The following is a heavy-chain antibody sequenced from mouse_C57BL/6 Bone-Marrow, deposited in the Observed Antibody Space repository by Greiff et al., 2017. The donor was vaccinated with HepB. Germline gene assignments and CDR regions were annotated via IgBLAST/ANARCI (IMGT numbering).Heavy chain of an antibody. CDR3: ARRDYYYGSDWYFDV. J-gene: IGHJ1*03. CDR1: GFTFSDYG. V-gene: IGHV5-17*01. CDR2: ISSGSSTI. D-gene: IGHD1-1*01. Sequence: EVQLVESGGGLVKPGGSLKLSCAASGFTFSDYGMHWVRQAPEKGLEWVAYISSGSSTIYYADTVKGRFTISRDNAKNTLFLQMTSLRSEDTAMYYCARRDYYYGSDWYFDVCGTGTTVTVSS.